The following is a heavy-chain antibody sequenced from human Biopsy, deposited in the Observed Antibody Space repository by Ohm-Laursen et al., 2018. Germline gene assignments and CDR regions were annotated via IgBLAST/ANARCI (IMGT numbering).Heavy chain of an antibody. Sequence: TLSLTCAVYGGSFSGYYWTWIRQPPGKGLEWIGEINHRGSASYNPSLKSRTTLSADSSNSQFSLRLTSVTAADTAIYYCARGSGYFKLDVWGQGTTVTVSS. CDR1: GGSFSGYY. CDR3: ARGSGYFKLDV. D-gene: IGHD5-12*01. J-gene: IGHJ6*02. V-gene: IGHV4-34*01. CDR2: INHRGSA.